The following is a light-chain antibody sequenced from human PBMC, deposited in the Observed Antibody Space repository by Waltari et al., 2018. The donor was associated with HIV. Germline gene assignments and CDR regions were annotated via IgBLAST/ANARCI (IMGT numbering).Light chain of an antibody. Sequence: SSEVTQVPAVSVALGQTVKITCQGDNLRTYYASWYQQRPGQAPVFVSYGKNKRPSEIPDRFSSSASRNTASLTITGAQAEDEADYYCKTRDRSGNLYVFGTGTTVTVL. CDR2: GKN. J-gene: IGLJ1*01. CDR3: KTRDRSGNLYV. V-gene: IGLV3-19*01. CDR1: NLRTYY.